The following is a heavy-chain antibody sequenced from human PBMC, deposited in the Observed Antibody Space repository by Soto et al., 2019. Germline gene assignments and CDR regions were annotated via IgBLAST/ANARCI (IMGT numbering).Heavy chain of an antibody. D-gene: IGHD2-15*01. CDR1: GYTFTSYY. CDR3: ARVGGYCSGGSCYDWYFDL. CDR2: INPSGGST. V-gene: IGHV1-46*01. J-gene: IGHJ2*01. Sequence: ASVKVSCKASGYTFTSYYMHWVRQAPGQGLEWMGKINPSGGSTSYAQKFQGRVTMTRDTSTSTVYMELSSLRSEDTAVYYCARVGGYCSGGSCYDWYFDLWGRGTLVTVSS.